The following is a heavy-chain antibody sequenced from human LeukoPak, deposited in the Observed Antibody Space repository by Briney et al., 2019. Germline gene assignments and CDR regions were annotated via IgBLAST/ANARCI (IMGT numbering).Heavy chain of an antibody. CDR1: GYTFTSYY. CDR2: INPSGGST. Sequence: ASVKVSCKASGYTFTSYYMHWVRQAPGQGLEWMGIINPSGGSTSYAQKFQGRVTMTRDTSTSTVYVELSSLRSEDTAVYYCARGASVAGIWGNWFDPWGQGTLVTVSS. CDR3: ARGASVAGIWGNWFDP. D-gene: IGHD6-19*01. V-gene: IGHV1-46*01. J-gene: IGHJ5*02.